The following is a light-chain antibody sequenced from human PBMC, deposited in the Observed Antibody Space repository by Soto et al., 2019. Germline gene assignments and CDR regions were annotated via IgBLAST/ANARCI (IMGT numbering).Light chain of an antibody. V-gene: IGKV2-28*01. CDR3: MQALQTPWYT. CDR2: LGS. Sequence: DIVMTQSPLSLPVTPGEPASISCRSSQILLHSNGYNYLDWYLQKQGQSPQLLIYLGSNRASGVPDRFSGSGAGTDYTPTISSGAAEDVGVYYCMQALQTPWYTFGQGTKLEIK. J-gene: IGKJ2*01. CDR1: QILLHSNGYNY.